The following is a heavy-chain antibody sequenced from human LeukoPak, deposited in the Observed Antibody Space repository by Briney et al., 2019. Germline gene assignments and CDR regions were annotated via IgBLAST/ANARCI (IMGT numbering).Heavy chain of an antibody. CDR1: GGTFSSYT. J-gene: IGHJ4*02. V-gene: IGHV1-69*13. D-gene: IGHD6-13*01. CDR2: IIPVFGTA. Sequence: SVKVSCKASGGTFSSYTINWVRQAPGQGLEWMGGIIPVFGTANYVQKFQGRVTITADESTSTAYMELSSLRSEDTAVYYCASVSSSYLFDYWGQGTLVTVSS. CDR3: ASVSSSYLFDY.